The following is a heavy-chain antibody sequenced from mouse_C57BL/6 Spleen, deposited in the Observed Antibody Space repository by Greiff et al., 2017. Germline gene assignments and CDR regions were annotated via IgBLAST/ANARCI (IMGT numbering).Heavy chain of an antibody. CDR2: INPNNGGT. D-gene: IGHD1-1*01. CDR3: ASPYYYGSSYYFDY. J-gene: IGHJ2*01. Sequence: VQLKQSGPELVKPGASVKISCKASGYTFTDYYMNWVKQSHGKSLEWIGDINPNNGGTSYNQKFKGKATLTVDKSSSTAYMELRSLTSEDSAVYYCASPYYYGSSYYFDYWGQGTTLTVSS. V-gene: IGHV1-26*01. CDR1: GYTFTDYY.